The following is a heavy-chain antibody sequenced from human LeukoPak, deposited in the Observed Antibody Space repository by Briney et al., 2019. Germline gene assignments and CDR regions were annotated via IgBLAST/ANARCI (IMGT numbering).Heavy chain of an antibody. J-gene: IGHJ4*02. CDR1: GYTFINYY. V-gene: IGHV1-2*02. CDR2: INPNSGGT. Sequence: ASVKVSCKASGYTFINYYMHWVRQAPGQGLEWMGWINPNSGGTSYAQNSQGRVTMTRDTSISTAYMELSRLRSDDTAIYYCARDLEVWGQGTLVAVSS. CDR3: ARDLEV.